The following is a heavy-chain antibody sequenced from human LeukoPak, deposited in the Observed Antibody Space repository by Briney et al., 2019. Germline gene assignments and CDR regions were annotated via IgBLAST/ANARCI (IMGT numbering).Heavy chain of an antibody. V-gene: IGHV4-34*01. J-gene: IGHJ5*02. CDR1: GGSFSGYY. D-gene: IGHD2-2*01. CDR3: ARGLTGSIVVVPAAIAGNWFDP. Sequence: PSETLSLTCAVYGGSFSGYYWSWIRQHPGKGLEWIGEINHSGSTNYNTSLKSRVTISVDTSKNQFSLKLSSVPAADKAVYYRARGLTGSIVVVPAAIAGNWFDPWGQGTLVTVSS. CDR2: INHSGST.